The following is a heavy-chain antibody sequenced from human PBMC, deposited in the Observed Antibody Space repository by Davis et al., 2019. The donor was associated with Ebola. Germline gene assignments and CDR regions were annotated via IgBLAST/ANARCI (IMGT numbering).Heavy chain of an antibody. J-gene: IGHJ6*02. V-gene: IGHV3-48*03. D-gene: IGHD6-6*01. CDR3: ARLAMAARLYYYYYYGMDV. CDR1: GITFSSYE. Sequence: PGGSLRLSCAASGITFSSYEMNWVRQAPGKGLEWVSYISSSGSTIYYADSLKGRFTISRDNAKNSLYLQMNSLRAEDKAVYYCARLAMAARLYYYYYYGMDVWGQGTTVTVSS. CDR2: ISSSGSTI.